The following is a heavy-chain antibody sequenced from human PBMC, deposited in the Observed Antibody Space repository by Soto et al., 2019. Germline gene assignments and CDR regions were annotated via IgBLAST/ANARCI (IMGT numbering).Heavy chain of an antibody. CDR2: IYYDGNT. V-gene: IGHV4-39*01. Sequence: PSETLSLTCTVSGDSITSSSHYWGWIRQPPGKGLECIANIYYDGNTYYNPSLKSRVAISLDTSKNQFSLKLSSVTAADTAVYYCARGLYYGSGSYYRYYYYGMDVWGQGTTVTVSS. J-gene: IGHJ6*02. D-gene: IGHD3-10*01. CDR3: ARGLYYGSGSYYRYYYYGMDV. CDR1: GDSITSSSHY.